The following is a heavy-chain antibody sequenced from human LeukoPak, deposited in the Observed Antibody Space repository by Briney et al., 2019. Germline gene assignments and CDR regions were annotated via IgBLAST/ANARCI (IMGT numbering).Heavy chain of an antibody. CDR3: ARQGVATAIDY. D-gene: IGHD2-21*02. J-gene: IGHJ4*02. Sequence: SETLSLTCTVSGGSISNYYWSWIRQPAGKGLEWIGRISASGNTNYNPSLKSRVTMSVDTSMNLFALKLSSVTAVDTAVYYCARQGVATAIDYWGQGTLVTVSS. V-gene: IGHV4-4*07. CDR2: ISASGNT. CDR1: GGSISNYY.